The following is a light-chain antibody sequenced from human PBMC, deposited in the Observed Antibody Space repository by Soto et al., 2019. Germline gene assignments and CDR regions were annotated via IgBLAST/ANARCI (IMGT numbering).Light chain of an antibody. Sequence: QSALTQPASVSGSPGQSITISCAGTSSDIGGINFVSWFQQLPGNSPKLLIYEVINRPSGVSNRFSGSKSGNTAALTISGVQAEEDADYYCSSYTNSRILSYGFGTGTKVTVL. J-gene: IGLJ1*01. CDR3: SSYTNSRILSYG. CDR2: EVI. V-gene: IGLV2-14*01. CDR1: SSDIGGINF.